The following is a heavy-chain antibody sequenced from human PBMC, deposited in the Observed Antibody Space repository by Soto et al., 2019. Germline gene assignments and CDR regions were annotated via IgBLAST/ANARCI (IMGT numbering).Heavy chain of an antibody. D-gene: IGHD6-19*01. V-gene: IGHV3-23*01. CDR1: GFTFSSYA. CDR3: AKAPSSGWSYYSYGMDV. Sequence: GGSLRLSCAASGFTFSSYAMSWVRQAPGKGLEWVSAISGSVSSTYYADSVKGRFTISRDNSKNTLYPQMNSLRAEDTAVYYCAKAPSSGWSYYSYGMDVWGQGTTVTVSS. J-gene: IGHJ6*02. CDR2: ISGSVSST.